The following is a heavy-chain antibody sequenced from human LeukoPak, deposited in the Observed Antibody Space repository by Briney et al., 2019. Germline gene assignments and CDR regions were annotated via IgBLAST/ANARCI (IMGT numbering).Heavy chain of an antibody. V-gene: IGHV3-21*01. CDR3: ARGTHDGIAAAGDY. Sequence: GGSLRLSCAASGLSFSSYSMNWVRQAPGKGLEWVSSISSSSSYIYYADSVKGRFTISRDNAKNSLYLQMNSLRAEDTAVYYCARGTHDGIAAAGDYWGQGTLVTVSS. J-gene: IGHJ4*02. CDR1: GLSFSSYS. CDR2: ISSSSSYI. D-gene: IGHD6-13*01.